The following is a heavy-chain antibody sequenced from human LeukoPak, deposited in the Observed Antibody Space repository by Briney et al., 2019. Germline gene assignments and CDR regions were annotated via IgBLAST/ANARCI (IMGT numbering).Heavy chain of an antibody. CDR3: ARDPAEEVVGIDY. CDR2: LYAKSGDT. V-gene: IGHV1-2*02. D-gene: IGHD2-2*01. Sequence: GASVKVSCKASGYTFSDYYMHRVRQAPGQGLEWMGWLYAKSGDTHYEQKFQGRVTLTRDTSISTAYMELSSLTSDDTAVYYCARDPAEEVVGIDYWGQGTLVTVSS. CDR1: GYTFSDYY. J-gene: IGHJ4*02.